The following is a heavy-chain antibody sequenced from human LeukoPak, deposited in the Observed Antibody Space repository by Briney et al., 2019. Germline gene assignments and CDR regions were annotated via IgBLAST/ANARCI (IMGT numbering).Heavy chain of an antibody. J-gene: IGHJ4*02. D-gene: IGHD1-26*01. V-gene: IGHV4-59*01. CDR1: GGSISSYY. CDR2: IYYSGST. Sequence: SETLSLTCTVSGGSISSYYWSWLRQPPGKGLEWIGYIYYSGSTNYNPSLTGRVTISVDASKNQFSLKLSSVTAADTAVYYCARGGSYYGYFDYWGQGTLVTVSS. CDR3: ARGGSYYGYFDY.